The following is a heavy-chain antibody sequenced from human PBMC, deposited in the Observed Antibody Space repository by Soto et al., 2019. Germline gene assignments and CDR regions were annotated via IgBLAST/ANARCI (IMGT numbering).Heavy chain of an antibody. CDR2: IYSGGST. CDR1: GFTVSSNY. J-gene: IGHJ6*02. Sequence: EVQLVESGGGLIQPGGSLRLSCAASGFTVSSNYMSWVRQAPGKGLEWVSVIYSGGSTYYADSVKGRFTISRDNSKNTLYFKMNSLRAQDTAVYYCARILTTQYGMDVWGQGTTVTVSS. D-gene: IGHD4-4*01. CDR3: ARILTTQYGMDV. V-gene: IGHV3-53*01.